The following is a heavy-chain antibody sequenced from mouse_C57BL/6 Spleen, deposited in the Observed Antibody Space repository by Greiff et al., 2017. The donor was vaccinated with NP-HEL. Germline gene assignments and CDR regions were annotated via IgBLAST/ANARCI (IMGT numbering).Heavy chain of an antibody. Sequence: QVQLQQPGAELVKPGASVKLSCKASGYTFTSYWMHWVKQRPGRGLEWIGRIDPNSGGTKYNEKFKSKATLTVDKPSSTAYMHLSSLTSEDSAVYFCSSAKYDGSNWSFDVWGTGTTVTVSS. CDR3: SSAKYDGSNWSFDV. V-gene: IGHV1-62-3*01. J-gene: IGHJ1*03. CDR2: IDPNSGGT. CDR1: GYTFTSYW. D-gene: IGHD1-1*01.